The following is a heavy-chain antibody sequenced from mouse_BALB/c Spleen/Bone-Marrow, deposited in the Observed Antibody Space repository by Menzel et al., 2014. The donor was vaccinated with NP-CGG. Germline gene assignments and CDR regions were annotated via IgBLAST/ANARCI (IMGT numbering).Heavy chain of an antibody. CDR2: IWSGGST. CDR3: AREEFYAVDY. J-gene: IGHJ4*01. Sequence: VQRVESGPGLVQPSQNLSITCTVSGFSLTSYGVHWVRQSPGKGLEWLGLIWSGGSTDYNAAFISRLSISKDKSKSQVFFKMNSLQANDTAIYYCAREEFYAVDYWGQGTSVTVSS. V-gene: IGHV2-2*02. CDR1: GFSLTSYG.